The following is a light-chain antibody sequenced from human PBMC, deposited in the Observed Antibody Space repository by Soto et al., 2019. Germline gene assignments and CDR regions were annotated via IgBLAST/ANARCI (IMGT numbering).Light chain of an antibody. CDR3: QQSYRTPL. V-gene: IGKV1-39*01. J-gene: IGKJ3*01. CDR1: QSISTY. Sequence: DIQMTQSPYSLSASLGDRVTITCRASQSISTYLNWYQQKPRKAPKLLIYAASNLQSGVPSRFSGSGSGTDFTLSISSLQPEDFATYYCQQSYRTPLFGPGTKVDI. CDR2: AAS.